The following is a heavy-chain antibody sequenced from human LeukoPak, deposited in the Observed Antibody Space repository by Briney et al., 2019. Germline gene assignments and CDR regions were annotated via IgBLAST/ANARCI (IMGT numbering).Heavy chain of an antibody. CDR1: GFTFDDYA. V-gene: IGHV3-43D*04. D-gene: IGHD1-7*01. Sequence: GGSLRLSCAASGFTFDDYAMHWVRQAPGKGLEWVSLISWDGGSTYYADSVKGRFTISRDNSKNSLYLQMNSLRAEDTALYYCAKDKLELREYYCYYMDVWGKGTTVTVSS. CDR2: ISWDGGST. J-gene: IGHJ6*03. CDR3: AKDKLELREYYCYYMDV.